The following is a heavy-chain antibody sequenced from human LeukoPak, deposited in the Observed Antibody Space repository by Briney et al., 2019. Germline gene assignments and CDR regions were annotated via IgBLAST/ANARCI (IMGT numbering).Heavy chain of an antibody. D-gene: IGHD3-3*01. V-gene: IGHV4-59*12. CDR3: ARVVLELLPAGWFDP. CDR2: IYYSGST. Sequence: SETLSLTCTVSGGSISSYYWSWIRQPPGKGLEWIGYIYYSGSTNYNPSLKSRVTISVDTSKNQFSLKLSSVTAADTAVYYCARVVLELLPAGWFDPWGQGTLVTVSS. J-gene: IGHJ5*02. CDR1: GGSISSYY.